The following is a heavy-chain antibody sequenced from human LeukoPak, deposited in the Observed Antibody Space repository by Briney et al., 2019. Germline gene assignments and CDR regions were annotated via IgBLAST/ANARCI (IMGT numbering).Heavy chain of an antibody. CDR2: ISGSGGVT. D-gene: IGHD2-21*01. CDR3: AKDRAYPNDVFDV. Sequence: PGGSLRLSCAASGSTFDDYGMSWVRQAPGKGLEWVSAISGSGGVTWYADSVKGRFSISRDTSKNTLFLQMNSLRADDTALYYCAKDRAYPNDVFDVWGQGTMVTVS. V-gene: IGHV3-23*01. J-gene: IGHJ3*01. CDR1: GSTFDDYG.